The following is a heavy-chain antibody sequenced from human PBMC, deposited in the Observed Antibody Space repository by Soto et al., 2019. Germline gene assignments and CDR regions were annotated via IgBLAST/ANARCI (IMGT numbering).Heavy chain of an antibody. V-gene: IGHV3-23*01. J-gene: IGHJ6*02. Sequence: PGGSLRLSCAASGFTFSSYAMSWVRQAPGKGLEWVSAISGSGGSTYYADSVKGRFTISRDNSKNTLYLQMNSLRAEDTAVYYCAKGGPLGVPLFRYYYGMDVWGQGTTVTVSS. CDR2: ISGSGGST. CDR1: GFTFSSYA. CDR3: AKGGPLGVPLFRYYYGMDV. D-gene: IGHD3-3*01.